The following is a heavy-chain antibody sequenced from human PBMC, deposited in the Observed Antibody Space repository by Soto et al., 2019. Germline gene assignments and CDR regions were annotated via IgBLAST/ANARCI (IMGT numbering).Heavy chain of an antibody. CDR1: GYTFTSFY. D-gene: IGHD2-15*01. J-gene: IGHJ6*02. CDR3: ARGAVVVPNGLIAGMDV. Sequence: ASVHVSCKPSGYTFTSFYMHWVRQAPGQGLEWMGIIDPSGGTTSYTQKFQGRVTMTRDTSTSTVYMELSSLRSEDTAVYYCARGAVVVPNGLIAGMDVWGLGTTVTVSS. V-gene: IGHV1-46*01. CDR2: IDPSGGTT.